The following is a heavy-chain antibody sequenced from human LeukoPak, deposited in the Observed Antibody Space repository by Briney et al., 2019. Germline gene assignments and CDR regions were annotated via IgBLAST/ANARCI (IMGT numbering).Heavy chain of an antibody. CDR2: IYYSGST. CDR1: GGSVSSGSYY. J-gene: IGHJ5*02. CDR3: ARASGGGGGSYYNWFDP. D-gene: IGHD1-26*01. Sequence: ASETLSLTCTVSGGSVSSGSYYWSWIRQPPGKGLERIGYIYYSGSTNYNPSLKSRVTISVDTSKNQFSLKLSSVTAADTAVYYCARASGGGGGSYYNWFDPWGQGTLVTVSS. V-gene: IGHV4-61*01.